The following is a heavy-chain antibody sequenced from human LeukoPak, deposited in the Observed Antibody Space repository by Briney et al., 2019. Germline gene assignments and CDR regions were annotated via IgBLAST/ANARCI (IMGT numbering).Heavy chain of an antibody. CDR1: GFTFSTYW. CDR2: ITQKGEYK. Sequence: GGSLRLSCAASGFTFSTYWMNWVRQAPGQGLEWLTNITQKGEYKYYLARVRGRFTFSRGKGKRSLYLQMSGLGSEDTAGYFCTSGDYVDYWGQGTLVTVSS. V-gene: IGHV3-7*03. CDR3: TSGDYVDY. J-gene: IGHJ4*02.